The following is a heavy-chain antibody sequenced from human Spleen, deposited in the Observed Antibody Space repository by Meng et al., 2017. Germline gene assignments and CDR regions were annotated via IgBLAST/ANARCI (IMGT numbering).Heavy chain of an antibody. CDR1: GGSISNSNYY. V-gene: IGHV4-39*07. J-gene: IGHJ6*02. CDR3: ARYNYGYLNGMDV. CDR2: INHSGST. D-gene: IGHD5-18*01. Sequence: SETLSLTCTVSGGSISNSNYYWGWIRQPPGKGLEWIGEINHSGSTNYNPSLKSRVTISVDTSKNQFSLKLSFVTAADTAVYYCARYNYGYLNGMDVWGQGTMVTVSS.